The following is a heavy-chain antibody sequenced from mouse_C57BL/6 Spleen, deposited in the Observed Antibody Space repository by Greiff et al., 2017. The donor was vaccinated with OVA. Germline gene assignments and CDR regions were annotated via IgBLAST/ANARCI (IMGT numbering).Heavy chain of an antibody. J-gene: IGHJ4*01. CDR2: INPSTGGT. Sequence: VQLQQSGPELVKPGASVKISCKASGYSFTGYYMNWVKQSPEKSLEWIGEINPSTGGTTYNQKFKAKATLTVDKSSSTAYMQLKSLTSEDSAVDYCACYDGYYVGAMDYWGQGTSVTVSS. D-gene: IGHD2-3*01. CDR1: GYSFTGYY. CDR3: ACYDGYYVGAMDY. V-gene: IGHV1-42*01.